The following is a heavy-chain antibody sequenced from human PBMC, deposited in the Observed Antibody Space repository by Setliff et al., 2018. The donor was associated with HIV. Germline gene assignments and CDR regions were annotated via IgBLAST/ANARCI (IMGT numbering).Heavy chain of an antibody. Sequence: GGSLRLSCAASGFTFSNYGMHWVRQAPGKGLEWVAVIWYDGSNKYYTDSVKGRFTISRDNSKNTLYLQMNSLRAEDMDVYYCAKDQGITVFGVVSYYYFYMDVWGKGTTVTVSS. D-gene: IGHD3-3*01. CDR1: GFTFSNYG. J-gene: IGHJ6*03. V-gene: IGHV3-33*06. CDR2: IWYDGSNK. CDR3: AKDQGITVFGVVSYYYFYMDV.